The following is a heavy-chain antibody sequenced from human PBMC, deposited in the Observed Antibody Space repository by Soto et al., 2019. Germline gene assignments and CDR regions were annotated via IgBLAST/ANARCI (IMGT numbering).Heavy chain of an antibody. J-gene: IGHJ4*02. Sequence: QVQLVQSAAELKGPGASVIVSCKASGYTFSNFALTWVRQAPGHGLQWIGWINTYNGDTQSAHWLLVRSTLIMDSAMTFGYVELRDLRVDDTAIYFCAKAYSDGEDGTTASWPPWTWCQGTRVTVSS. D-gene: IGHD2-2*01. CDR3: AKAYSDGEDGTTASWPPWT. CDR1: GYTFSNFA. CDR2: INTYNGDT. V-gene: IGHV1-18*04.